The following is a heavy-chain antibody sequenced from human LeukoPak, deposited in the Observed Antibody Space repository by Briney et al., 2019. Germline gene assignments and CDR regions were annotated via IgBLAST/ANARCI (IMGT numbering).Heavy chain of an antibody. V-gene: IGHV3-53*01. D-gene: IGHD6-13*01. CDR1: GFPVISNY. Sequence: PGGSLSLSCAASGFPVISNYMSWVRQAPGKGLEGGSVIYSGGSTYYANSVKGRFTISRDNSKNTLYLQMNSLRAEDTAVYYCARDSVIAAAGNGSDYYYYYGMDVWGQGTTVTVSS. CDR3: ARDSVIAAAGNGSDYYYYYGMDV. J-gene: IGHJ6*02. CDR2: IYSGGST.